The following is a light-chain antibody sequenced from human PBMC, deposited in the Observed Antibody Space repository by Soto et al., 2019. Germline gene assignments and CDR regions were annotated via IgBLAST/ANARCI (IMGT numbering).Light chain of an antibody. V-gene: IGKV1-5*03. CDR2: KAS. J-gene: IGKJ1*01. CDR1: QTISSW. Sequence: DIQMTQSPSTLSGSVGDRVTITCRASQTISSWLAWYQQKPGKAPKLLIYKASTLKSGVPSRFSGSGSGTAFTVTISSRQPDDFVYYYCQHYNSYSEAFGQGPKVELK. CDR3: QHYNSYSEA.